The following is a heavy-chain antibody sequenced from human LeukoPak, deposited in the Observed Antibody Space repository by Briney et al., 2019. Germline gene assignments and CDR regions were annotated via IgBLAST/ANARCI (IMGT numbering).Heavy chain of an antibody. D-gene: IGHD3-22*01. CDR3: ARPAYHYYDSSGYPYYFDY. V-gene: IGHV5-51*01. CDR1: GYSFTSYW. J-gene: IGHJ4*02. CDR2: IYPGDSDT. Sequence: GESLKISRKGSGYSFTSYWIGWGRPMPGKGLEWMGIIYPGDSDTRFSPSFQGQVTISADKSISTAYLQWSSLKASDTAMYYCARPAYHYYDSSGYPYYFDYWGQGTLVTVSS.